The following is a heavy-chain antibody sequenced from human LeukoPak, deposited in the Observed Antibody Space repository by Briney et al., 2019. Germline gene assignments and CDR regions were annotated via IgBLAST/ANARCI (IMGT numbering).Heavy chain of an antibody. CDR3: ATPRYSDNRGYYYDLTY. Sequence: ASVRVSCKVSGYSLSDSSMHWVRQAPGKGLEWMGPFNPEDGETIYAQKFQGRVTMTEDTSIDTAYLDLSSLRSEDTAVYYCATPRYSDNRGYYYDLTYWGQGTLVTVSS. CDR1: GYSLSDSS. D-gene: IGHD3-22*01. CDR2: FNPEDGET. V-gene: IGHV1-24*01. J-gene: IGHJ4*02.